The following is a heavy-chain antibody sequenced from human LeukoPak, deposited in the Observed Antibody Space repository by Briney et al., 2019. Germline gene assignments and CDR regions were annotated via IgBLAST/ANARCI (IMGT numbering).Heavy chain of an antibody. D-gene: IGHD3-16*02. CDR3: ARGDYVWGSYRPNYFDY. V-gene: IGHV1-2*02. CDR2: INPNRGGT. CDR1: GYTFTGYY. Sequence: GASVKVSCKASGYTFTGYYMHGVRQAPGQGLEWMGWINPNRGGTNYAQKFQGRVTMTRDTTISTAYMELSRLRYDDRAVYYCARGDYVWGSYRPNYFDYGGQGTLVSVSS. J-gene: IGHJ4*02.